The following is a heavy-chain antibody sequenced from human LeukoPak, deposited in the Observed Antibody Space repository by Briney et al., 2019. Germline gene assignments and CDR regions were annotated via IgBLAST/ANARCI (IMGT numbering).Heavy chain of an antibody. V-gene: IGHV4-4*07. Sequence: RSETLSLTCTVSGGSISSYYWSWIRQPAGKGLEWIGRIYTSGSTNYDPSLKSRVTISADKSKKQFSLKLSSVTAADTAVYYCAREGSGSYLGYYYYMDVWGKGTTVTVSS. CDR3: AREGSGSYLGYYYYMDV. CDR2: IYTSGST. CDR1: GGSISSYY. J-gene: IGHJ6*03. D-gene: IGHD3-10*01.